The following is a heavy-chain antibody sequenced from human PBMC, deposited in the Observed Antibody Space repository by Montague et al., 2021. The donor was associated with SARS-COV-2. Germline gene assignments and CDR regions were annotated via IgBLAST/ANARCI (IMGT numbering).Heavy chain of an antibody. CDR1: GGDSFGSYY. V-gene: IGHV4-4*07. J-gene: IGHJ3*01. CDR3: AGDTYSYASGSFDDVFDF. D-gene: IGHD3-10*01. CDR2: NHNSRAN. Sequence: SETLSLTCTVSGGDSFGSYYWSWLRQSPGKGVEWIGLNHNSRANYLHTPLESRVTMSVDISRNQFFLHLRSVTPAATPIYYCAGDTYSYASGSFDDVFDFWGPGTMVTVSS.